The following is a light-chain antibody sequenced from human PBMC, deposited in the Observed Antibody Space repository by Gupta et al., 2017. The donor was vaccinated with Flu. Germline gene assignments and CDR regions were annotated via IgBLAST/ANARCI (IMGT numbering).Light chain of an antibody. J-gene: IGLJ7*01. CDR3: NARDSSGNHQ. V-gene: IGLV3-19*01. CDR1: SLRSYY. Sequence: LGQTVRITCQGGSLRSYYASWYQKKPGQAPVLVIYGKNNRPSGIPDRFSGSSSGNTASLTITGAQAEDEADYYCNARDSSGNHQFGGGTQLTVL. CDR2: GKN.